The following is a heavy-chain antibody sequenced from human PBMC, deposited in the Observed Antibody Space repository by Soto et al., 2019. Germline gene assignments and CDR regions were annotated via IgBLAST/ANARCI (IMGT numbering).Heavy chain of an antibody. CDR2: IYYSGST. J-gene: IGHJ6*03. CDR3: ARLQSPQYGDYLYYYYYMDV. CDR1: GGSISSYY. V-gene: IGHV4-59*01. D-gene: IGHD4-17*01. Sequence: ETLSLTCTVSGGSISSYYWSWIRQPPGKGLEWIGYIYYSGSTNYNPSLKSRVTISVDTSKNQFSLKLSSVTAADTAVYYCARLQSPQYGDYLYYYYYMDVWGKGTTVTVSS.